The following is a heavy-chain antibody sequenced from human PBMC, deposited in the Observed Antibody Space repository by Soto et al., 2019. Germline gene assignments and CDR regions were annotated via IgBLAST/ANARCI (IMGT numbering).Heavy chain of an antibody. Sequence: QPGGSLRLSCAASGFTFSSYGMRWVRQAPGKGLEWVAVISYDGSNKYYADSVKGRFTISRDNSKNTLYLQMNSLRAEDTAVYYCEYGDLSNFDYWGQGTLVTVSS. D-gene: IGHD4-17*01. V-gene: IGHV3-30*03. CDR1: GFTFSSYG. CDR3: EYGDLSNFDY. CDR2: ISYDGSNK. J-gene: IGHJ4*02.